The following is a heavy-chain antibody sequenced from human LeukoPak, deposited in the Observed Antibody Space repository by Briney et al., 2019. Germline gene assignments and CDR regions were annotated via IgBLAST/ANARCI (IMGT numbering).Heavy chain of an antibody. D-gene: IGHD3-22*01. Sequence: GESLNISCKGSGYSVTTYWIGWVRQMPAKGLEWMGIVYPGDSDTRYSPSFQGQVTISADKSISTAYLQWSSLKASDTAMYYCARAYDSSGYFDPWGQGTLVTVSS. CDR1: GYSVTTYW. CDR3: ARAYDSSGYFDP. CDR2: VYPGDSDT. J-gene: IGHJ5*02. V-gene: IGHV5-51*01.